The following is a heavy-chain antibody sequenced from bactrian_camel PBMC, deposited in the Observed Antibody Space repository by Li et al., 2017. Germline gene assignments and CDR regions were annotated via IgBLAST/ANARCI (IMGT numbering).Heavy chain of an antibody. CDR1: GYTSGSRC. Sequence: HVQLVESGGGSVQAGGSLRLSCAASGYTSGSRCMAWFRQVPGKEREGVALIYGTSGITDYADSVKGRFTISRDNVKNTLSLQMSSLKPEDSAVYYCAADKSYGGWQKGIYRYWGQGTQVTVS. CDR3: AADKSYGGWQKGIYRY. J-gene: IGHJ4*01. CDR2: IYGTSGIT. D-gene: IGHD2*01. V-gene: IGHV3-3*01.